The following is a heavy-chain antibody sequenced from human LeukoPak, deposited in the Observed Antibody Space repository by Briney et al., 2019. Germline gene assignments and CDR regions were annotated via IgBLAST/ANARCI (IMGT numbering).Heavy chain of an antibody. CDR1: GGSINNYY. Sequence: KPSETLSLTCTVSGGSINNYYWSWIRQPPGKGLEWIGYLYYSGSTNYNPSLKSRVTMSVDTSKNQVSLKLSSVTAADTAVYYCARVPRDGYNFDYWGQGTLVTVSS. J-gene: IGHJ4*02. D-gene: IGHD5-24*01. CDR3: ARVPRDGYNFDY. V-gene: IGHV4-59*01. CDR2: LYYSGST.